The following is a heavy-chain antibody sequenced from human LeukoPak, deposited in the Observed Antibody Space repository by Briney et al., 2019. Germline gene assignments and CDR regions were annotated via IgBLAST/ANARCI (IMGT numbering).Heavy chain of an antibody. CDR2: IIPIFGTA. J-gene: IGHJ4*02. CDR3: GRKAGDCGGGSCYSIDY. Sequence: VASVKVSCKAFGGSFSSEAISWVGQAPGQGLEGMGGIIPIFGTANYAQKFQGRVTITTDESTSTAYMEVSSLRSEDTAVYYCGRKAGDCGGGSCYSIDYWGQGTLVTVSS. D-gene: IGHD2-15*01. V-gene: IGHV1-69*05. CDR1: GGSFSSEA.